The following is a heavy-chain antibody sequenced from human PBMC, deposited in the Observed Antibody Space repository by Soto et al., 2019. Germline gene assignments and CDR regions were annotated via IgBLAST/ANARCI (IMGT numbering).Heavy chain of an antibody. CDR3: ARRQSSSWYGL. J-gene: IGHJ4*02. D-gene: IGHD6-13*01. Sequence: SETLSLTCTVSGGSISSSSYYWGWIRQPPGKGLERIGSIYYSGSTYYNPSLNSRVTISVDTSKNQFSLKLSSVTAADTAVYYCARRQSSSWYGLWGPGTLVTVSS. CDR1: GGSISSSSYY. CDR2: IYYSGST. V-gene: IGHV4-39*01.